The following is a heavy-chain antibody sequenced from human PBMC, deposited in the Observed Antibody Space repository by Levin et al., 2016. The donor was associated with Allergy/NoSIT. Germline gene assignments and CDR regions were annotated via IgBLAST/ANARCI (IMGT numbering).Heavy chain of an antibody. CDR1: GFTFDGYA. J-gene: IGHJ4*02. D-gene: IGHD2-2*01. CDR3: AKDRYGLGYCSSTSCYFDS. V-gene: IGHV3-9*01. CDR2: ISWNSGSI. Sequence: SLKISCAASGFTFDGYAMHWVRQAPGKGLEWVSGISWNSGSIGYADSVKGRFTISRDNAKNSLYLQVNSLRPEDTAVYYCAKDRYGLGYCSSTSCYFDSWGLGTLVTVSS.